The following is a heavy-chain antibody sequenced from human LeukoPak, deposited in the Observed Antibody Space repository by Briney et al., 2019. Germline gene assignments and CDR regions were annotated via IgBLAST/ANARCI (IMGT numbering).Heavy chain of an antibody. CDR3: ARGVGEAFDI. D-gene: IGHD3-16*01. V-gene: IGHV4-59*01. Sequence: PSETLSLTCSVSGGSIGTNYWSWIRQSPGKGLEWIGYIHYSGDTNYNPSFKSRVTMSVDTSKNQFSLKLSSVTAADTAVYYCARGVGEAFDIWGQGTMVTVSS. J-gene: IGHJ3*02. CDR1: GGSIGTNY. CDR2: IHYSGDT.